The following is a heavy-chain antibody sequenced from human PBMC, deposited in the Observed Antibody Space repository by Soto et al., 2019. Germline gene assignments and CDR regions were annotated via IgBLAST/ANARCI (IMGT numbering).Heavy chain of an antibody. CDR3: ATQPRCMLCHWFDP. V-gene: IGHV1-24*01. D-gene: IGHD2-8*01. J-gene: IGHJ5*02. CDR2: FDPEDGET. Sequence: ASVKVSCKVSGYTLTELSMHWVRQAPGKGLEWMGGFDPEDGETIYAQKFQGRVTMTEDTSTDTAYMELSSLRSEDTAVYYCATQPRCMLCHWFDPWGQGALVTVSS. CDR1: GYTLTELS.